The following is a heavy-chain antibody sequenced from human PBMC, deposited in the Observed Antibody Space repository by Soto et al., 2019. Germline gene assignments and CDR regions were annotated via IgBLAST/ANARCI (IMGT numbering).Heavy chain of an antibody. CDR1: GFTFDDYG. V-gene: IGHV3-20*01. Sequence: SGGSLRLSCAASGFTFDDYGMSWVRQAPGKGLEWVSGINWNGGSTGYADSVKGRFTISRDNAKNSLYLQMNSLRAEDTALYHCARDRHPGYSSSWYVYYYMDVWGKGTTVTVSS. J-gene: IGHJ6*03. CDR3: ARDRHPGYSSSWYVYYYMDV. D-gene: IGHD6-13*01. CDR2: INWNGGST.